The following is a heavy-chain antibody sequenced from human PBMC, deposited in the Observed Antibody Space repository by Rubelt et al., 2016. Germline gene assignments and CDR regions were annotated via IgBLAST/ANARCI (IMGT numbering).Heavy chain of an antibody. D-gene: IGHD6-13*01. CDR2: IYYSGST. V-gene: IGHV4-39*01. J-gene: IGHJ6*02. CDR3: ARGVAAAGSSYYYGMDV. CDR1: GGSISSSSYY. Sequence: QLQLQESGPGLVKPSETLSLTCTVSGGSISSSSYYWGWIRQPPGKGLEWIGSIYYSGSTYYNPSLKSRVTISVDTSKNQFSLKLGSVTAADTAVYYCARGVAAAGSSYYYGMDVWGQGTTVTVSS.